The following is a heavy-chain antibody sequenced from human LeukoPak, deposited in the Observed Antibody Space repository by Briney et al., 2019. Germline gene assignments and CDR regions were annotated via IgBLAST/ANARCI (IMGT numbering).Heavy chain of an antibody. D-gene: IGHD1-1*01. V-gene: IGHV3-21*01. Sequence: GGSLRLSCAASGFTFSSYWMSWVRQAPGKGLEWVSSISGSNSYIFYADSVKGRFTVSRDNAKDSLYLQMNSLRAEDTAVYYCARALTTLTYEGYWGQGTLVTVSS. CDR2: ISGSNSYI. J-gene: IGHJ4*02. CDR1: GFTFSSYW. CDR3: ARALTTLTYEGY.